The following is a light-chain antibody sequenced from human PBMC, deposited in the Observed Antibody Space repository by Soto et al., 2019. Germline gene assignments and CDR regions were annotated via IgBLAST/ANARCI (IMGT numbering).Light chain of an antibody. Sequence: DIQMTQSPSTLSASVGDRVTITCRASQSISTWLAWYQQKPGKAPKLLIYKASSLESGVPSEFSGSGSGTEFTLTISSLQPDDFATYYCQQYSTYLWTFGQGTKVEI. J-gene: IGKJ1*01. CDR3: QQYSTYLWT. CDR2: KAS. CDR1: QSISTW. V-gene: IGKV1-5*03.